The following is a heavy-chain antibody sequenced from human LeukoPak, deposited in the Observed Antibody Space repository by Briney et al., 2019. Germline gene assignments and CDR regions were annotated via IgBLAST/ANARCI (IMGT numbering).Heavy chain of an antibody. D-gene: IGHD1-26*01. CDR3: ASGVGATRRFDY. CDR1: GFTFSSYS. V-gene: IGHV3-21*01. CDR2: ISSSSSYI. J-gene: IGHJ4*02. Sequence: PGGSLRLSCAASGFTFSSYSMNWVRQAPGKGLEWVSSISSSSSYIYYADSVKGRFTISRDNAKNSLYLQMNSLRAEDTAVYYCASGVGATRRFDYWGQGTLVTVSS.